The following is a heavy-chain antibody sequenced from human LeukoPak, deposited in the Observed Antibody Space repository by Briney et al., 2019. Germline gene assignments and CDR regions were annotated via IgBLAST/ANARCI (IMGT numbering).Heavy chain of an antibody. V-gene: IGHV2-70*11. CDR2: IDWDDDK. CDR3: ARMALNYYYMDV. Sequence: SGPTLVKPTQTLTLTCTFSGFSLSTSGICVSWIRQPPGKALEWLARIDWDDDKYYSTSLKTRLTISKDTSKNQVVLTMTNMDPVDTATYYCARMALNYYYMDVWGKGTTVTVSS. D-gene: IGHD4/OR15-4a*01. J-gene: IGHJ6*03. CDR1: GFSLSTSGIC.